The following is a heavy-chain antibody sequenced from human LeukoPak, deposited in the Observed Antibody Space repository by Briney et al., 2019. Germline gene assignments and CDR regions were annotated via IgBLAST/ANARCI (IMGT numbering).Heavy chain of an antibody. V-gene: IGHV4-38-2*01. CDR1: GYSISSGYY. CDR3: ARMVVVVAATLYYFDY. J-gene: IGHJ4*02. CDR2: IYHSGST. Sequence: SETLSLTCAVSGYSISSGYYWGWIRQPPGKGLEWIANIYHSGSTYYNPSLKSRVTISLNTSNNQFSLRLSSVTAADTAVYYCARMVVVVAATLYYFDYWGQGTLVTVSS. D-gene: IGHD2-15*01.